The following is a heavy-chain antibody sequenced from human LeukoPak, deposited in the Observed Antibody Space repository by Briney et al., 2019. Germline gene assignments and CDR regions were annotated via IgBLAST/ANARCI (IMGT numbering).Heavy chain of an antibody. CDR2: INSDGSST. CDR3: ARGTGGWPAPLDY. Sequence: GGSLRLCCAASGFTFSSYWMHWVRQAPGKGLVWVSRINSDGSSTSYADSVKGRFTISRDNAKNTLYLQMNSLRAEDTAVYYCARGTGGWPAPLDYWGQGTLVTVSS. V-gene: IGHV3-74*01. CDR1: GFTFSSYW. D-gene: IGHD2-15*01. J-gene: IGHJ4*02.